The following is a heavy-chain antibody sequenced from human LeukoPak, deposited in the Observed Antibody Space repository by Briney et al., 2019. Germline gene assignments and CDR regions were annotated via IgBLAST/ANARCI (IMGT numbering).Heavy chain of an antibody. Sequence: SETLSLTCTVGGGSLSGHYWDWIRQPPGKGLELVGHIYYTGTTFYNPSLNSRVTITLDTSRNQFSLRLTSVIAADTAVYYCARFSWGCSTASCYLTNWGQGALVTVSS. J-gene: IGHJ4*02. CDR3: ARFSWGCSTASCYLTN. D-gene: IGHD2-2*01. CDR2: IYYTGTT. CDR1: GGSLSGHY. V-gene: IGHV4-59*11.